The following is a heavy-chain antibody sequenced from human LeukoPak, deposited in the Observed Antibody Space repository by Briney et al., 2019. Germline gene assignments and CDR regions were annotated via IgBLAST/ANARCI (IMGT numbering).Heavy chain of an antibody. CDR3: ARLTIVVALAATFPLFDF. CDR2: IYYSGST. CDR1: GGSIRSSSYY. Sequence: PLDILSLTRTVSGGSIRSSSYYWGWIRQHPGKGLEWIGSIYYSGSTYYNPSLKSRVTISVDTSKNQFSLKLSSVTAADTAVYYCARLTIVVALAATFPLFDFWVQGTLVTVSS. V-gene: IGHV4-39*01. J-gene: IGHJ4*02. D-gene: IGHD2-15*01.